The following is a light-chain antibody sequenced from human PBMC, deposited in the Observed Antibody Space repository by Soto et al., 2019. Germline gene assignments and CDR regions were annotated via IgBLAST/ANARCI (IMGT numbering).Light chain of an antibody. V-gene: IGKV1-5*03. CDR2: KAS. Sequence: DIQMTQSPSTLSASVGDRVTITCRASQSISSWLAWYQHKPGKAPKLLIYKASSLESGVPSRFSGSGSGTEFTLTISRLQPDDFATYYCQQYNTYSPTFGQGTKVDIK. J-gene: IGKJ1*01. CDR3: QQYNTYSPT. CDR1: QSISSW.